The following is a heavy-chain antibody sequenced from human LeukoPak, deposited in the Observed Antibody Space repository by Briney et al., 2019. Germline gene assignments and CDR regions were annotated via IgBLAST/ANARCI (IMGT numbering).Heavy chain of an antibody. J-gene: IGHJ4*02. CDR3: ARDYYDSSGYYSL. CDR1: GFTFDDYA. V-gene: IGHV3-23*01. Sequence: GGSLRLSCAASGFTFDDYAMSWVRQAPGKGLEWVSTISGSSDSTFYADSVRGRFTISRDNSKNTLYLQMNSLRAEDTAVYYCARDYYDSSGYYSLWGQGTLVTVSS. D-gene: IGHD3-22*01. CDR2: ISGSSDST.